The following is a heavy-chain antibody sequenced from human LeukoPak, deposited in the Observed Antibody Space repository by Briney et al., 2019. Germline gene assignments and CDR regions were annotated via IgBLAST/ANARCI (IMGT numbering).Heavy chain of an antibody. CDR2: MNPNSGNT. J-gene: IGHJ3*02. CDR1: GYTFTSYD. V-gene: IGHV1-8*03. Sequence: ASVKVSCKASGYTFTSYDINWVRQATGQGLEWMGWMNPNSGNTGYAQKFQGRVTITRNTSISTAYMELSSLRSEDTAVYYCARVKPWVESGAFDIWGQGTMVTVSS. D-gene: IGHD3-10*01. CDR3: ARVKPWVESGAFDI.